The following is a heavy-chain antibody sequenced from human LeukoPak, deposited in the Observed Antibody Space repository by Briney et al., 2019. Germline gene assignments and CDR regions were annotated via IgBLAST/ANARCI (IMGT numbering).Heavy chain of an antibody. CDR1: GGSIRIGTYY. CDR3: ARCMTLRWCDT. J-gene: IGHJ5*02. V-gene: IGHV4-61*02. Sequence: SETLSLTCTVSGGSIRIGTYYWSWMRLPAGKGLEWIGRMYTSGKTTYNASFKSRVTISSGTSNSQVDLSLSSVTAADTATYYCARCMTLRWCDTWGQGSLVTVSS. CDR2: MYTSGKT.